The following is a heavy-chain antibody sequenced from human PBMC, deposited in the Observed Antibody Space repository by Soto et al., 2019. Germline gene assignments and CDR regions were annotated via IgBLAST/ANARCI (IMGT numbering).Heavy chain of an antibody. CDR3: ARNERGSSWSRGYYYYYMDV. V-gene: IGHV1-18*01. J-gene: IGHJ6*03. Sequence: ASVKVSCKASGYTFTSYGISWVRQAPGQGLEWMGWISAYNGNTNYAQKLQGRFTMTTDTSTSTAYMELRSLRSDDTAVYYCARNERGSSWSRGYYYYYMDVWGKGTTVTVSS. CDR2: ISAYNGNT. CDR1: GYTFTSYG. D-gene: IGHD6-13*01.